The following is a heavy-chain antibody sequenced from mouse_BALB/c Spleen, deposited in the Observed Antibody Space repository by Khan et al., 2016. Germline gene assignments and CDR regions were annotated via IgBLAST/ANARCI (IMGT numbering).Heavy chain of an antibody. Sequence: EVKLEVSGGGLVQPGGSMQLSCVASGFTFSNYWMNWVRQSPEKGLEWVAEIKLKSNNYATHYAESVKGRFTISRDDSKSSVYLQMNNLRGEDTGIYYCTRPGSNYYWGQGTTLTVSS. J-gene: IGHJ2*01. CDR3: TRPGSNYY. CDR2: IKLKSNNYAT. D-gene: IGHD2-5*01. CDR1: GFTFSNYW. V-gene: IGHV6-6*02.